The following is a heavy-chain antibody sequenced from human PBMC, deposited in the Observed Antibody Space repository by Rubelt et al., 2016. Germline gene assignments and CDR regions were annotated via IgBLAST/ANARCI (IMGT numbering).Heavy chain of an antibody. D-gene: IGHD5-24*01. CDR3: ARGQGRDGYIH. V-gene: IGHV4-39*07. J-gene: IGHJ4*02. CDR2: IYYSGST. CDR1: GGSISSSSYY. Sequence: QLQLQESGPGLVKPSETLSLTCTVSGGSISSSSYYWGWIRQPPGKGLEWIGNIYYSGSTNYNPSLKSRVTISVDTSKNQLALKLSAVNAAYTAVYYCARGQGRDGYIHWGQGTLVTVSS.